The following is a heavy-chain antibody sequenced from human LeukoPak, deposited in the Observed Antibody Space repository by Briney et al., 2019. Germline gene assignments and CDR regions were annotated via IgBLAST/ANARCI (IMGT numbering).Heavy chain of an antibody. CDR2: ISAYNGNT. D-gene: IGHD5-24*01. CDR1: GGTFSSHA. J-gene: IGHJ5*02. CDR3: AREGRLQSKSGWFDP. Sequence: ASVKVSCKASGGTFSSHAISWVRQAPGQGLEWMGWISAYNGNTNYAQKLQGRVTMTTDTSTSTAYMELRSLRSDDTAVYYCAREGRLQSKSGWFDPWGQGTLVTVSS. V-gene: IGHV1-18*01.